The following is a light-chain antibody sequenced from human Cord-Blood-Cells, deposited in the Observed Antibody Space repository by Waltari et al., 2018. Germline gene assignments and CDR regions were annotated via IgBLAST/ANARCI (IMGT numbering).Light chain of an antibody. CDR3: QQYGSSLYT. CDR1: QSVSSSY. Sequence: EIVLTQSPATLSLAPGESPTLSCRASQSVSSSYLAWYQQKPGQAPRLLIYGASSRATGIPDRFSGSGSGTDFTLTISRLEPEDFAVYYCQQYGSSLYTFGQGTKLEIK. CDR2: GAS. V-gene: IGKV3-20*01. J-gene: IGKJ2*01.